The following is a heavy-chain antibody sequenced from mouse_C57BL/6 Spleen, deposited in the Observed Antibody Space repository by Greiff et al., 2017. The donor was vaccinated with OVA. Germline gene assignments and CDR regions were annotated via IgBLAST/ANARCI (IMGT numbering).Heavy chain of an antibody. Sequence: EVKLMESGGGLVKPGGSLKLSCAASGFTFSSYTMSWVRQTPEKRLEWVATISGGGGNTYYPDSVKGRITISRDNAKNTLYLQMSSLRSEDTALYYCARGGLYYFDYWGQGTTLTVSS. CDR1: GFTFSSYT. CDR3: ARGGLYYFDY. V-gene: IGHV5-9*01. J-gene: IGHJ2*01. CDR2: ISGGGGNT.